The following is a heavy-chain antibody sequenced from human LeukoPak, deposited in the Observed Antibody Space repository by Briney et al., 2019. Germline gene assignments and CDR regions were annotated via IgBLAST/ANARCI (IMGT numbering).Heavy chain of an antibody. Sequence: SETLSLTCTVSGGSITSYYWSWIRQPAGKGLEWIGRIYTTGSTYYNHFLKSRVTMAVDTSKNQFSLRLSSVTAADTAVYYCARDGAYSGYGDFDYWGQGTLVTVSS. V-gene: IGHV4-4*07. CDR2: IYTTGST. CDR1: GGSITSYY. CDR3: ARDGAYSGYGDFDY. D-gene: IGHD5-12*01. J-gene: IGHJ4*02.